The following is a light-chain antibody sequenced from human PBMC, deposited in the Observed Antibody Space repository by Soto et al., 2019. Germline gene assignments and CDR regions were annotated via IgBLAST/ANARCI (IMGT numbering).Light chain of an antibody. CDR3: QQRSTWPLT. V-gene: IGKV3D-20*02. J-gene: IGKJ4*01. CDR1: QSISSSY. CDR2: GVS. Sequence: DIVLTQSPGTLSLSPGERATLSCRASQSISSSYLAWYQQKPGQAPRLLIHGVSTRATGIPDRFSGSGSGTDFTLTISSLEPEDFAVYYCQQRSTWPLTFGGGTKVEIK.